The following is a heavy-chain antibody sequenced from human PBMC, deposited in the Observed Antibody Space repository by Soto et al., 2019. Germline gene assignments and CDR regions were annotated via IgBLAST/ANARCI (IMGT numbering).Heavy chain of an antibody. CDR2: IYYSGST. D-gene: IGHD4-17*01. V-gene: IGHV4-59*01. CDR3: ARAYGYYFDY. CDR1: GGSISSYD. Sequence: SESLSLTCTVSGGSISSYDGSWIRQPPGKGLEWIGYIYYSGSTNYNPSLKSRVTISVDTSKNQFSLKLSSVTAADTAVYYCARAYGYYFDYWGQGTLVTVSS. J-gene: IGHJ4*02.